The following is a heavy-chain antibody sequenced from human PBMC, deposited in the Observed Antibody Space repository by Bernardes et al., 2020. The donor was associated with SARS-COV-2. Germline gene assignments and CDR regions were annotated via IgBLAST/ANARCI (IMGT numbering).Heavy chain of an antibody. J-gene: IGHJ4*02. CDR1: GFTFDEYA. CDR3: AKDRSWYDYGDFGCLDY. Sequence: SLRLSCAASGFTFDEYAMHWVRQAPGKGLEWVSGISWNGGTIGYADSVRGRFTISRDNAKNSLYLQMNSLRTEDTALYYCAKDRSWYDYGDFGCLDYWGQGTLVTVSS. CDR2: ISWNGGTI. D-gene: IGHD4-17*01. V-gene: IGHV3-9*01.